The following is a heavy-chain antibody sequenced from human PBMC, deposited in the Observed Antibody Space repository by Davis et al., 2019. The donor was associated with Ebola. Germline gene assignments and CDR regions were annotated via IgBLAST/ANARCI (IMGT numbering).Heavy chain of an antibody. D-gene: IGHD6-6*01. CDR1: GYTFTSYA. V-gene: IGHV1-3*01. Sequence: AASVKVSCKASGYTFTSYAMHWVRQAPGQRLEWMGWINAGNGNTKYSQKFQGRVTITADKSTSTAYMELSSLRSEDTAVYYCARVRVYSSSSYWFDPWGQGTLVTVSS. CDR3: ARVRVYSSSSYWFDP. J-gene: IGHJ5*02. CDR2: INAGNGNT.